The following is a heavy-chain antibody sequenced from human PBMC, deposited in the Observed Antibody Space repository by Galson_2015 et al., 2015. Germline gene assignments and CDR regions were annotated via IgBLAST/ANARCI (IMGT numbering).Heavy chain of an antibody. D-gene: IGHD6-6*01. CDR1: GFTFSSYS. J-gene: IGHJ4*02. Sequence: SLRLSCAASGFTFSSYSMNWVRQAPGKGLEWVSSISSSSSYIYYADSVKGRFTISRDNAKNSLYLQMNSLRAEDTAVYYCARVIAARGVGLGYWGQGTLVTVSS. V-gene: IGHV3-21*01. CDR2: ISSSSSYI. CDR3: ARVIAARGVGLGY.